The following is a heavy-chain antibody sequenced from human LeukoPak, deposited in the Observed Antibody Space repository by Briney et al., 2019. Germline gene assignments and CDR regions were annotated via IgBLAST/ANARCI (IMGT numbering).Heavy chain of an antibody. J-gene: IGHJ3*02. V-gene: IGHV4-39*07. CDR2: IYYSGST. D-gene: IGHD3-9*01. CDR3: AREDDIGAFDI. CDR1: GGSISSGGYY. Sequence: SETLSLTCTVSGGSISSGGYYWSWIRQPPGKGLEWIGSIYYSGSTYYNPSLKSRVTISVDTSKNQFSLKLSSVTAADTAVYYCAREDDIGAFDIWGQGTMVTVSS.